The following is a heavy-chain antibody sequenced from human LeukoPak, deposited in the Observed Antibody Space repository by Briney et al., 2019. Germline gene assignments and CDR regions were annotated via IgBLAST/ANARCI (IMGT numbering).Heavy chain of an antibody. CDR3: ARDTTLLWFGELTPFDY. CDR2: INTNTGNP. V-gene: IGHV7-4-1*02. D-gene: IGHD3-10*01. CDR1: VYTFTSYA. Sequence: GASVKVSCNASVYTFTSYAMNWVRQAPGQGLEWMGWINTNTGNPTYDQGFTGRFVFSLDTSVSTAYLQISSLKAEDTAVYYCARDTTLLWFGELTPFDYWGQGTLVTVSS. J-gene: IGHJ4*02.